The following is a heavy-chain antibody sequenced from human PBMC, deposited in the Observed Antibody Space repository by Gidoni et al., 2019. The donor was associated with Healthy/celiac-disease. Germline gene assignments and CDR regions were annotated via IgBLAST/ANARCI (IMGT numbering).Heavy chain of an antibody. CDR3: ARKGGYSYGNANNWFDP. V-gene: IGHV4-34*01. CDR2: INHSGST. J-gene: IGHJ5*02. CDR1: GGSFSGYY. D-gene: IGHD5-18*01. Sequence: QVQLQQWGAGLLKPSETLSLTCAVYGGSFSGYYWSWIRQPPGKGLEWIGEINHSGSTNYNPSLKSRVTISVDTSKNQFSLKLSSVTAADTAVYYCARKGGYSYGNANNWFDPWGQGTLVTVSS.